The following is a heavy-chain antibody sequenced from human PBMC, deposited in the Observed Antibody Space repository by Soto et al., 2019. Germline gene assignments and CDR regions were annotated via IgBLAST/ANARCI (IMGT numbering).Heavy chain of an antibody. CDR2: IYYSGST. CDR3: ARVFTDSSSFFDP. Sequence: SETLSLTCTVSGGSISSGGYYWSWIRQHPGKGLEWIGYIYYSGSTYYNPSLKSRVTISVDTSKNQFSLKLSSVTAADTAVYYCARVFTDSSSFFDPWGQGTLVTVSS. V-gene: IGHV4-31*03. D-gene: IGHD6-13*01. CDR1: GGSISSGGYY. J-gene: IGHJ5*02.